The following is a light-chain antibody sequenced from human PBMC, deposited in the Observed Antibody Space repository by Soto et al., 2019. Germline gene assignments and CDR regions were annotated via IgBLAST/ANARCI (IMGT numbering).Light chain of an antibody. CDR1: QSISSW. CDR2: DAS. J-gene: IGKJ1*01. Sequence: DIQITQSPSSLSSSVLERFTITCRASQSISSWLAWYQQKPGKAPKFLIYDASRLESGVPSRFSGSGSGTDFTLTISCLQSEDFATYYCQQYYSYPWTFGQGTKVDNK. CDR3: QQYYSYPWT. V-gene: IGKV1-5*01.